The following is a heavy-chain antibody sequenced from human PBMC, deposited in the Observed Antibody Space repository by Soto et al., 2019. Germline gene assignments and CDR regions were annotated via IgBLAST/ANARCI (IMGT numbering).Heavy chain of an antibody. D-gene: IGHD2-2*01. CDR1: GFSLSTSGVG. J-gene: IGHJ4*02. CDR3: ARLGYCSSTSCPNRNFDY. Sequence: SGPTLVNPTQTLTLTCTFSGFSLSTSGVGVGWIRQPPGKALEWLALIYWDDDKRYSPSLKSRLTITKDTSKNQVVLTMTNMDPVDTATYYCARLGYCSSTSCPNRNFDYWGQGTLVTVSS. CDR2: IYWDDDK. V-gene: IGHV2-5*02.